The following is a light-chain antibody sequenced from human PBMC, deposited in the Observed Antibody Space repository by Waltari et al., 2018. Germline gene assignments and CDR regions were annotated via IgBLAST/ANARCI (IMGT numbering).Light chain of an antibody. CDR2: EVN. CDR1: NRHVGGWNF. J-gene: IGLJ3*02. V-gene: IGLV2-14*01. CDR3: SSYTTSRTLV. Sequence: QSALTQPASVSGSPGQSITISCTGTNRHVGGWNFVSWYHQHPGKAPKLLIFEVNNRPSGISDRFSASKSGNTASLTISGLQAEDEADYYCSSYTTSRTLVFGGGTRLTVL.